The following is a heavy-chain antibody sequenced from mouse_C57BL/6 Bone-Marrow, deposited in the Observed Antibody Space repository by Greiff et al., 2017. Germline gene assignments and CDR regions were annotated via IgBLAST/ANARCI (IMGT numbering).Heavy chain of an antibody. D-gene: IGHD3-3*01. CDR2: IRNKANGYTT. Sequence: DVHLVESGGGLVQPGGSLSLSFAPSGFPFTDFYMSWVRQPPGKALEWLGFIRNKANGYTTEYSASVKGRFTISRDNSQSIRYLQMKALRAEDSDTYYGARYGGTRDYWGQGTTRTVSA. CDR3: ARYGGTRDY. J-gene: IGHJ2*01. CDR1: GFPFTDFY. V-gene: IGHV7-3*01.